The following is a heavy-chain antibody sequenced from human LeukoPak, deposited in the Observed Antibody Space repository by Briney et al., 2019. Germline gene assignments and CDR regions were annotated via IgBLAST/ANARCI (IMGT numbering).Heavy chain of an antibody. D-gene: IGHD2-15*01. V-gene: IGHV1-3*01. J-gene: IGHJ6*04. CDR1: GYTFTSYA. Sequence: ASVKVSCKASGYTFTSYAMHWVRQAPGQRLEWIGWINAGNGNTKYSQKFQGRVTITRDTSASTAYMELSSLSSEDTAVYYCARGLGYCSGGSCYSYGMDVWGKGTTVTVSS. CDR3: ARGLGYCSGGSCYSYGMDV. CDR2: INAGNGNT.